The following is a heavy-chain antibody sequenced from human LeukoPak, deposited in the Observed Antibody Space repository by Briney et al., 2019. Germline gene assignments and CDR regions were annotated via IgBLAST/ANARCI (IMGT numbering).Heavy chain of an antibody. V-gene: IGHV3-74*01. Sequence: GGSLRLSCEASGFTFSSYWMHWVRQAPGKGLVWVSRSNFDGSGTAYADSVKGRFTVSRDNAKNTLYLQMNSLRAEDTAVYYCARGLYGSFDYWGQGTLVTVSS. CDR1: GFTFSSYW. J-gene: IGHJ4*02. CDR3: ARGLYGSFDY. D-gene: IGHD2-15*01. CDR2: SNFDGSGT.